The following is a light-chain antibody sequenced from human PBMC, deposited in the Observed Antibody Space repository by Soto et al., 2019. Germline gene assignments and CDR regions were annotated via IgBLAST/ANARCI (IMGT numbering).Light chain of an antibody. V-gene: IGKV3-20*01. J-gene: IGKJ2*01. CDR2: GTS. CDR3: QHYGASPST. Sequence: EIVVTQSPGTLSLSPGERATLSCRASQSVSNTYLAWYQQKPGQAPRLLIYGTSSRATGIPDRFSGSGSGTDFTLTISRLEPEDFAVYYCQHYGASPSTSRQGT. CDR1: QSVSNTY.